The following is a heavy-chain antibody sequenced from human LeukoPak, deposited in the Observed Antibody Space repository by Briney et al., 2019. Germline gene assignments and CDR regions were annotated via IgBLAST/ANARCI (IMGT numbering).Heavy chain of an antibody. Sequence: AGGSLRLSCAASGFTFSTYGMSWVRQAPGKGLEWVSAIRSGGENTYYADSVRGRFTISRDNSRGTLSLQMNSLRAEDTAVYFCAILSWDGRGSFYWGQGTLVTVSS. J-gene: IGHJ4*02. CDR1: GFTFSTYG. CDR2: IRSGGENT. D-gene: IGHD2/OR15-2a*01. CDR3: AILSWDGRGSFY. V-gene: IGHV3-23*01.